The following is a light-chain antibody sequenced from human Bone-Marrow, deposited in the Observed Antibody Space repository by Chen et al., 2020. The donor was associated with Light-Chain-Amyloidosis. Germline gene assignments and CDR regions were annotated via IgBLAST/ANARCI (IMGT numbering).Light chain of an antibody. CDR2: GDN. Sequence: QSVLTQPPSAFGAPGQRVTISCYGSDSNIGSNTVNWYQQLPATAPKLLIYGDNRRPSGVPDLFSGSKFGASASLASRGLQSEDEADYYCATCDARLKGVFGGRTKLTVL. V-gene: IGLV1-44*01. CDR3: ATCDARLKGV. J-gene: IGLJ2*01. CDR1: DSNIGSNT.